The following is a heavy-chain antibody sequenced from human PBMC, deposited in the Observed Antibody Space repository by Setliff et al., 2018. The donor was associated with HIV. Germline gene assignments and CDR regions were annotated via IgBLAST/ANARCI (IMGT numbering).Heavy chain of an antibody. Sequence: GGSLRLSCAVSGFTFSSYSMNWVRQAPGKGLEWVSSISSSSSFIYYADSVKGRFTISRDNAKNSLYLQMNSLRAEDTAVYFCARINYYGSGSYYRPFDYWGQGTLVTVSS. V-gene: IGHV3-21*01. CDR2: ISSSSSFI. CDR3: ARINYYGSGSYYRPFDY. CDR1: GFTFSSYS. D-gene: IGHD3-10*01. J-gene: IGHJ4*02.